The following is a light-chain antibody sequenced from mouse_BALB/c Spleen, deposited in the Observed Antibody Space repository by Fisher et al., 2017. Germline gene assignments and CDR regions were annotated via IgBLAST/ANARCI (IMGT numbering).Light chain of an antibody. V-gene: IGKV4-58*01. CDR1: SSVSSSY. Sequence: DIVMTQTTAIMAASLGQKVTMTCSASSSVSSSYLHWYQQKSGASPKPLIHRTSNLASGVPARFSGSGSGTSYSLTISSVEAEDAATYYCQQWSSNPPTFGGGTEREIK. J-gene: IGKJ2*01. CDR3: QQWSSNPPT. CDR2: RTS.